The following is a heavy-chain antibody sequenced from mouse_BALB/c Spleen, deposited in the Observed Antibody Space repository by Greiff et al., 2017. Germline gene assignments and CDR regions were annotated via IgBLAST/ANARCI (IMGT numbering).Heavy chain of an antibody. CDR1: GFSLTSYG. J-gene: IGHJ4*01. Sequence: VQLQQSGPGLVQPSQSLSITCTVSGFSLTSYGVHWVRQSPGTGLEWLGVIWSGGSTDYNAAFISRLSISKDNSKSQVFFKMNSLQADDTAIYYCARSGYYAMDYWGQGTSVTVSS. CDR3: ARSGYYAMDY. CDR2: IWSGGST. V-gene: IGHV2-4-1*01.